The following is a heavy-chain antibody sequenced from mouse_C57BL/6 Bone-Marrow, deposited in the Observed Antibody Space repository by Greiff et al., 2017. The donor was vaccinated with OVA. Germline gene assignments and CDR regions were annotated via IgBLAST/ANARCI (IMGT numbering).Heavy chain of an antibody. Sequence: VQVVESGAELARPGASVKMSCKASGYTFTSYTMHWVKQRPGQGLEWIGYINPSSGYTKYNQKFKDKATLTADKSSSTAYMQLSSLTSEDSAVYYCARGGLRLYAMDYWGQGTSVTVSS. CDR1: GYTFTSYT. CDR3: ARGGLRLYAMDY. CDR2: INPSSGYT. J-gene: IGHJ4*01. V-gene: IGHV1-4*01. D-gene: IGHD2-4*01.